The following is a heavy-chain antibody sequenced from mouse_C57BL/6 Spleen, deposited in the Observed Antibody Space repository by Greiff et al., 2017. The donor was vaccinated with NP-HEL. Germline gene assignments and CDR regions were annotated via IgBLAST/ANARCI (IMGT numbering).Heavy chain of an antibody. J-gene: IGHJ4*01. CDR3: ARTYGSKRYYAMDY. CDR1: GYTFTSYW. D-gene: IGHD1-1*01. CDR2: IHPNSGST. Sequence: QVQLQQPGAELVKPGASVKLSCKASGYTFTSYWMHWVKQRPGQGLEWIGMIHPNSGSTNYNEKFKSKATLTVDKSSSTAYMQLSSLTSEDSAVYDCARTYGSKRYYAMDYWGQGTSVTVSS. V-gene: IGHV1-64*01.